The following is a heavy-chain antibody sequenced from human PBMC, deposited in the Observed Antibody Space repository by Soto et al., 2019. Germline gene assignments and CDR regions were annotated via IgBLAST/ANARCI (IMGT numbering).Heavy chain of an antibody. J-gene: IGHJ6*02. CDR1: VFTFDDYT. D-gene: IGHD5-18*01. Sequence: GGSLRLSCAASVFTFDDYTMHWVRQAPGKGLEWVSLISWDGGSTYYADSVKGRFTISRDNSKNSLYLQMNSLRTEDTALYYCAKDLKVVSSYGCGMDVWGQGTTVTVSS. V-gene: IGHV3-43*01. CDR2: ISWDGGST. CDR3: AKDLKVVSSYGCGMDV.